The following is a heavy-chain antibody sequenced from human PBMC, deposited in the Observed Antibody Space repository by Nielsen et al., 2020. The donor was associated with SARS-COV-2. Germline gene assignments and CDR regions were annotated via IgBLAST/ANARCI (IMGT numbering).Heavy chain of an antibody. Sequence: ESLKISCSASGFTFGSSWMHWVRHAPGKGLVWFSRINSDGRTTTYADSVKGRFTISRDNAKNTLYLQMNSLRAEDTAVYYCARAKFYDSGVDPWGQGTLVTVSS. V-gene: IGHV3-74*01. CDR3: ARAKFYDSGVDP. CDR1: GFTFGSSW. D-gene: IGHD5/OR15-5a*01. CDR2: INSDGRTT. J-gene: IGHJ5*02.